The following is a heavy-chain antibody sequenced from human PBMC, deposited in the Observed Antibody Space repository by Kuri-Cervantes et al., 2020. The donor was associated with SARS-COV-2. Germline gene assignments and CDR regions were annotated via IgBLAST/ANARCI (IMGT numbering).Heavy chain of an antibody. CDR3: ARELIYDYVWGSPRKCWFDP. Sequence: SETLSLTCAVYVGSFSGYYWTWICQPQGKGLEWIGEINHSGSTNYTPSPKSRVTISVDTSKNQYSLNLNSLTAADTAVYYCARELIYDYVWGSPRKCWFDPWGQGTLVTVSS. CDR2: INHSGST. V-gene: IGHV4-34*01. D-gene: IGHD3-16*01. J-gene: IGHJ5*02. CDR1: VGSFSGYY.